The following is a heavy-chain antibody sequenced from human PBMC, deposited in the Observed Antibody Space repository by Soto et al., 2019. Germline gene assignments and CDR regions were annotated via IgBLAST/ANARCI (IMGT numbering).Heavy chain of an antibody. CDR2: IYWDDDK. V-gene: IGHV2-5*02. CDR1: GFSLSTSGVG. Sequence: QITLKESGPTLVKPTQTLTLTCTFSGFSLSTSGVGVGWIRQPPGKALEWLALIYWDDDKRYSPSLKSRLTITKDPPKHQVVLTMTNMDPVDTPTYYCARLEVATTRGWFGPWGQGPLVTVSS. D-gene: IGHD2-21*02. J-gene: IGHJ5*02. CDR3: ARLEVATTRGWFGP.